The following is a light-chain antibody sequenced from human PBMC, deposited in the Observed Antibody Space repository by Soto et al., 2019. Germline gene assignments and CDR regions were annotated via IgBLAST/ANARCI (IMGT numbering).Light chain of an antibody. CDR3: QQRSNWPYT. V-gene: IGKV3D-20*02. CDR2: GAS. Sequence: EIVLTQSPGTLSLSPGERATLSCRASQSVSNNYLAWYQQRPGQPPNLLIFGASHRAPDIPDRFSGSGSGTDFTLTISRLEPEDFAVYYCQQRSNWPYTFGPGTKVDIK. CDR1: QSVSNNY. J-gene: IGKJ3*01.